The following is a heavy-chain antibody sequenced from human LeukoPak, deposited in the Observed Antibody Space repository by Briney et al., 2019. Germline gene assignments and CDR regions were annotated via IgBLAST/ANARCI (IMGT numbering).Heavy chain of an antibody. CDR1: GGSISSYY. J-gene: IGHJ4*02. D-gene: IGHD1-20*01. V-gene: IGHV4-59*01. CDR2: IHYSGNT. Sequence: SETLSLTGTVSGGSISSYYWIWMRQPPGKGLEWIGYIHYSGNTNYNPSLKSRVTISVDTSKNQFSLMLTSVTAADTAVYYCARVGNWNYALVNYYFDYWGQGSLVTVSS. CDR3: ARVGNWNYALVNYYFDY.